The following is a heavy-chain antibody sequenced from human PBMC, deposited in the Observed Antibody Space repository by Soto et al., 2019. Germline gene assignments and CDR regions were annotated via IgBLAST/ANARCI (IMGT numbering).Heavy chain of an antibody. CDR3: AKDDQDIVVVVAATQYYYGMDV. J-gene: IGHJ6*02. V-gene: IGHV3-30*18. Sequence: VQLVESGGGVVQPGRSLRLSCAASGFTFSSYGMHWVRQAPGKGLEWVAVISYDGSNKYYADSVKGRFTISRDNSKNTLYLQMNSLRAEDTAVYYCAKDDQDIVVVVAATQYYYGMDVWGQGTTVTVSS. D-gene: IGHD2-15*01. CDR1: GFTFSSYG. CDR2: ISYDGSNK.